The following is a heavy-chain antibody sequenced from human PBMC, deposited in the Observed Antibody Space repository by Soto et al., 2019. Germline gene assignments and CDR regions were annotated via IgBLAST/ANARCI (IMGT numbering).Heavy chain of an antibody. CDR2: IYWDDDK. V-gene: IGHV2-5*02. Sequence: SGPTLVNPTQTLTLTCTFSGFSLSTSGVGVGWIRQPPGKALEWLAVIYWDDDKRYSPSLKSRLTISKDTSKNQVVLTMTNMDPVDTGTYFCTHTPFFGDKLDYWGQGALVTVSS. CDR3: THTPFFGDKLDY. CDR1: GFSLSTSGVG. J-gene: IGHJ4*02. D-gene: IGHD2-21*01.